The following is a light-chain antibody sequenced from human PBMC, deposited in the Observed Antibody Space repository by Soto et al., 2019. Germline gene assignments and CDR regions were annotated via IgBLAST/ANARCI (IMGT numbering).Light chain of an antibody. CDR3: DQSGAPPWT. Sequence: EIVLTQSRGTLSLSPGERATLSCRCSQTVNNNYVAWYQQKPGQAPRLLIFRASNKATGIPDRFSGSGSGTHFTLTISRLEPEDFAVYYCDQSGAPPWTFGQGTKVDIK. J-gene: IGKJ1*01. V-gene: IGKV3-20*01. CDR1: QTVNNNY. CDR2: RAS.